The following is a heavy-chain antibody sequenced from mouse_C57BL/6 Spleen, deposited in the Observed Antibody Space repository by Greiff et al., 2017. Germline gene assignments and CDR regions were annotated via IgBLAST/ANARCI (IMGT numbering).Heavy chain of an antibody. V-gene: IGHV1-61*01. J-gene: IGHJ2*01. CDR1: GYTFTSYW. D-gene: IGHD1-1*01. CDR3: ARMNYGSSYFDY. CDR2: IYPSDSET. Sequence: QVQLKQPGAELVRPGSSVKLSCKASGYTFTSYWIDWVKQRPGQGLEWIGNIYPSDSETHYNHKFKDKATLTVDKSSSTAYMQLSSLTSEDSAVYYCARMNYGSSYFDYWGQGTTLTVSS.